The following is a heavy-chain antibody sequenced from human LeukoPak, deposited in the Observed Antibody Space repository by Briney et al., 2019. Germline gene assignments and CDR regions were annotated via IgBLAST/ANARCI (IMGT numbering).Heavy chain of an antibody. V-gene: IGHV3-11*04. CDR2: IISSGSTI. J-gene: IGHJ4*02. CDR1: GFTLSDYY. CDR3: ARGSITGTMSTPSPFFHY. Sequence: GGSLRLSCAASGFTLSDYYMSWIRQAPGKGLEWVSYIISSGSTIYYADSVRGRFTISRDNAKNSLYLQMNSLRAEDTAVYYCARGSITGTMSTPSPFFHYWGQGTLVTVSS. D-gene: IGHD1-7*01.